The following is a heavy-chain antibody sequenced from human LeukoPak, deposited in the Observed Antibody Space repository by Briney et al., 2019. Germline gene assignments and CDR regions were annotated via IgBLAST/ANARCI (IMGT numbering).Heavy chain of an antibody. CDR1: GGSISSSNYY. Sequence: SETLSLTCTVSGGSISSSNYYWGWIRQPPGKGLEGIESIHYSGSTNYNPCLKSRVTISVEKSKNQFSLKLSSVTAADTAVYYCARGEDSWGQGTLVTVSS. J-gene: IGHJ4*02. CDR2: IHYSGST. V-gene: IGHV4-39*07. D-gene: IGHD1-26*01. CDR3: ARGEDS.